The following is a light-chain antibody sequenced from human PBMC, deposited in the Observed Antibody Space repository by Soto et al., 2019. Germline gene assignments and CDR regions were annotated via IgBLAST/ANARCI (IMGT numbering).Light chain of an antibody. Sequence: IVMTQSPATLAVSPGERATLSCRASQSVSSSYLAWYQQEPGQAPRLLIYGASSRATGIPDRFSGSGSGTDFTLTISSLQPEDFATYYCQQSYSTPPWTFGQGTKVDIK. V-gene: IGKV3-20*01. CDR3: QQSYSTPPWT. CDR1: QSVSSSY. CDR2: GAS. J-gene: IGKJ1*01.